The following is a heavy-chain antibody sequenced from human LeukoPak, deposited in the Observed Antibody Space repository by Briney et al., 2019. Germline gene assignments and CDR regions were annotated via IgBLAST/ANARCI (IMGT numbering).Heavy chain of an antibody. V-gene: IGHV4-4*09. J-gene: IGHJ4*02. D-gene: IGHD6-13*01. Sequence: SETLSLTCTVSGGSISSYYWSWIRQPPGKGLEWIGYIYTSGSTNYNPSLKSRVTISVDTSKNQFSLKLSSVTAADTAVYYCARDLGSSSYTIFDYWGQGTLVTVSS. CDR2: IYTSGST. CDR3: ARDLGSSSYTIFDY. CDR1: GGSISSYY.